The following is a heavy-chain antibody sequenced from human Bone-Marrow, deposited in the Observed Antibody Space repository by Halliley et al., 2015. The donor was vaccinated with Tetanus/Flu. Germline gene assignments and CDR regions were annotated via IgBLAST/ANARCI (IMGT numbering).Heavy chain of an antibody. CDR3: ARGIWGTYYFDY. Sequence: SLRLSCEASGFSVSSNYMTWVRQAPGKGLEWVSVIYIGGTTYYAEAVQGRFTISRDNSKNTLYLQMNSLRTEDPAVYYCARGIWGTYYFDYWGQGILVTVSS. CDR1: GFSVSSNY. D-gene: IGHD3-16*01. CDR2: IYIGGTT. V-gene: IGHV3-53*01. J-gene: IGHJ4*02.